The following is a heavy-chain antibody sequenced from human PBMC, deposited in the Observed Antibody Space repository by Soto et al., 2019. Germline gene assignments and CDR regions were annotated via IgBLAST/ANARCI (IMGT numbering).Heavy chain of an antibody. CDR1: GFTFSSYG. D-gene: IGHD3-22*01. V-gene: IGHV3-30*18. CDR2: ISYDGSNK. CDR3: AKDLRITYYDSSGSLDY. Sequence: PGGSLRLSCAASGFTFSSYGMHWVRQAPGKGLEWVAVISYDGSNKYYADSVKGRFTISRDNSKNTLYLQMNSLRAEDTAVYYCAKDLRITYYDSSGSLDYWGQGPLVTVSS. J-gene: IGHJ4*02.